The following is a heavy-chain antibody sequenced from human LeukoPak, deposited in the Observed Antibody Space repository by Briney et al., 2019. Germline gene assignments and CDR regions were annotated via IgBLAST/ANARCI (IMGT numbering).Heavy chain of an antibody. J-gene: IGHJ4*02. CDR1: GFTFSSYG. Sequence: GGSLRLSCAASGFTFSSYGMHWVRQAPGKGLEWVAVISYDGSNKYYADSVKGRFTISRDNSKNTLYLQMNSLRAEDTAVYYCAKIAGDNIIDYWGQGTLVTVSS. D-gene: IGHD6-13*01. CDR2: ISYDGSNK. V-gene: IGHV3-30*18. CDR3: AKIAGDNIIDY.